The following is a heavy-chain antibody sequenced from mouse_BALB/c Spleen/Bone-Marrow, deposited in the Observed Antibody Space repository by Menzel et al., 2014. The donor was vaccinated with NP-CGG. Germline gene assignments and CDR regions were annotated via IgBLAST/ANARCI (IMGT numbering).Heavy chain of an antibody. J-gene: IGHJ3*02. CDR2: IYADGTT. CDR3: ARDGGATMGYFKL. V-gene: IGHV5-6-5*01. D-gene: IGHD2-1*01. Sequence: LEESGGRLVTPGTPLTLTCTVSGIDLSSNAMIWVRQAPGKGLDWIGYIYADGTTYYASWAKGRFTISRTSATVDLKMTSLTTEDTATYFCARDGGATMGYFKLWGQGTLVTVS. CDR1: GIDLSSNA.